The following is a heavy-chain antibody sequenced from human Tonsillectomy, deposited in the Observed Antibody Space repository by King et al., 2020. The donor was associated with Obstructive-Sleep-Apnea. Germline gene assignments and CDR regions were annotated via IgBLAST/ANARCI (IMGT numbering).Heavy chain of an antibody. CDR2: INSDGSGT. CDR3: ARPSLTTVPYFDY. Sequence: VQLVESGGGLVQPGGSLRLSCAASGFTFSSYWMHWVRQAPGKGLVWVSRINSDGSGTSYADSVKGRFTISRDNAKNTLYLQVNGLRAEDTAVYYCARPSLTTVPYFDYWGQGTLVTVSS. CDR1: GFTFSSYW. D-gene: IGHD4-17*01. V-gene: IGHV3-74*01. J-gene: IGHJ4*02.